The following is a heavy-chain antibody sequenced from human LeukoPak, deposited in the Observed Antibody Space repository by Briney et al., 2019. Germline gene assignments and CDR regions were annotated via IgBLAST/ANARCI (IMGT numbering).Heavy chain of an antibody. CDR1: GFTFSSYD. CDR2: MSGGGGST. CDR3: ATVRQGTTRDFEY. Sequence: GGSLRLSCAASGFTFSSYDMSWVRQAPGKGLEWVSTMSGGGGSTYHADSVKGWFTISRDISRNTLYLQMTSLRAEDTAVYFCATVRQGTTRDFEYWGQGTLVTVSS. J-gene: IGHJ4*02. V-gene: IGHV3-23*01. D-gene: IGHD1-7*01.